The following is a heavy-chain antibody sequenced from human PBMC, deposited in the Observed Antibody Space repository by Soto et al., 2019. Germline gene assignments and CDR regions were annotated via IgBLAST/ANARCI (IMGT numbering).Heavy chain of an antibody. D-gene: IGHD1-7*01. CDR3: ASHGITGTWVYYYGMDV. CDR1: GGTFSSYA. CDR2: IIPILGTA. V-gene: IGHV1-69*11. Sequence: QVQLVQSGAEVKKPGSSVKVSCKGSGGTFSSYAISWVRQAPGQGLEWMGGIIPILGTADYAQKFQGRVTTAAEESTSAAYMELGSARSEDTALYYCASHGITGTWVYYYGMDVWGQGTTVTVS. J-gene: IGHJ6*02.